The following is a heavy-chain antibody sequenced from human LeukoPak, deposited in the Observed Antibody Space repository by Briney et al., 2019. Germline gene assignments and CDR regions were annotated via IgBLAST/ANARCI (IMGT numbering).Heavy chain of an antibody. CDR1: GYSFANYW. Sequence: GESLKISCKGSGYSFANYWIGWVRQMPGKGLEWMGIIYPSDSDTTYSSSFQGQVTISADKSITTAYLQWSSLKASDTAMYYCARLINNGYFSDWGQGTLVIVSS. V-gene: IGHV5-51*01. D-gene: IGHD3-22*01. J-gene: IGHJ4*02. CDR3: ARLINNGYFSD. CDR2: IYPSDSDT.